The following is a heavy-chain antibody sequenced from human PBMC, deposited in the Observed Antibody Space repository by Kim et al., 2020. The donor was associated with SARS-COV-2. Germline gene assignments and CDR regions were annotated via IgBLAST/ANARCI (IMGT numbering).Heavy chain of an antibody. V-gene: IGHV3-33*08. CDR3: AREGYYPEYYGMDV. CDR1: GFTFSSYG. D-gene: IGHD3-22*01. J-gene: IGHJ6*02. CDR2: IWYDGSNK. Sequence: GGSLRLSCAASGFTFSSYGMHWVRQAPGKGLEWVAVIWYDGSNKYYADSVKGRFTISRDNSKNTLYLQMNSLRAEDTAVYYCAREGYYPEYYGMDVWGQGTTVTVSS.